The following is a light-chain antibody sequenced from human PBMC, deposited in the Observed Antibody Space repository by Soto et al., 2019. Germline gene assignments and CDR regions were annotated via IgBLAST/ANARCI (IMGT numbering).Light chain of an antibody. Sequence: QSVLTQPDSVSGSPGQSITISCTGTSSDVGGYNYVSWYQQHPGKAPKLMIYEVSNRPSGVSNRFSGSKSGNTASLTISGLQAEDEADYYCSSYTRSSTPLVFGGGTKLTVL. CDR1: SSDVGGYNY. V-gene: IGLV2-14*01. CDR2: EVS. CDR3: SSYTRSSTPLV. J-gene: IGLJ3*02.